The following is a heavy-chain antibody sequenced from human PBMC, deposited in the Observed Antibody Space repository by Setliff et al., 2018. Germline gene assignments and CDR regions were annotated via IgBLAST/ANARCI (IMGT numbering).Heavy chain of an antibody. D-gene: IGHD3-10*01. CDR3: ARRGYYYGWGDSNAFDI. Sequence: PSETLSLTCTVSGGSISSSTYYWGWIRQPPGKGLEWIGSIYYTGSTHYNPSLKSRVTISVDTSKNQFSLKLSSVTAADTAVYYCARRGYYYGWGDSNAFDIWGQGTMVTVSS. CDR1: GGSISSSTYY. J-gene: IGHJ3*02. V-gene: IGHV4-39*01. CDR2: IYYTGST.